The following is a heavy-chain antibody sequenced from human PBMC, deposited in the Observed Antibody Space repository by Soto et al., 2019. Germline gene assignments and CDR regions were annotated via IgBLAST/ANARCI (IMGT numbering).Heavy chain of an antibody. Sequence: EVQLLEAGGGLVQPGGSLRLSCAASGFSFRNYGMSWVRQAPGKGLEWLSAIIGNGDTAYYADSVRGRFTISRDNSKNTLYLQLNDLGAEDTALYYCAKDYAYGDSLPFDYWGQGTLVTVSS. CDR1: GFSFRNYG. V-gene: IGHV3-23*01. CDR2: IIGNGDTA. J-gene: IGHJ4*02. CDR3: AKDYAYGDSLPFDY. D-gene: IGHD4-17*01.